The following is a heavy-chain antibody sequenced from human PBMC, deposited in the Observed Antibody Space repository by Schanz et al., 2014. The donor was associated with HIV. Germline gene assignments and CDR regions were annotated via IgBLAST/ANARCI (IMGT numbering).Heavy chain of an antibody. J-gene: IGHJ6*02. CDR3: ARGSWYSGGWYDDYNYYDVDV. V-gene: IGHV3-33*01. CDR2: MWYDGRNK. Sequence: QVQLVESGGGVVQPGRSLTVSCAASGFIFSRYGMHWVRQAPGKGLEWVAIMWYDGRNKDYADSVKGRFTISRDNAKNSLSLQLNSLRAEDTAVYFCARGSWYSGGWYDDYNYYDVDVWGQGTTVIVSS. D-gene: IGHD6-19*01. CDR1: GFIFSRYG.